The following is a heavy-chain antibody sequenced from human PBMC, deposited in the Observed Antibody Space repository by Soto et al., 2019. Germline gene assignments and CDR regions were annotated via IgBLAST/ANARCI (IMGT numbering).Heavy chain of an antibody. Sequence: GGSLRLSCAASGFTFSSYAMHWVRQAPGKGLEWVAVISYDGSNKYYADSVKGRFTISRDNSKNTLYLQMNSLRAEDTAVYYCARDSSETGYSRVLVSYWGQGTLVTVSS. CDR2: ISYDGSNK. CDR3: ARDSSETGYSRVLVSY. J-gene: IGHJ4*02. CDR1: GFTFSSYA. D-gene: IGHD2-21*01. V-gene: IGHV3-30-3*01.